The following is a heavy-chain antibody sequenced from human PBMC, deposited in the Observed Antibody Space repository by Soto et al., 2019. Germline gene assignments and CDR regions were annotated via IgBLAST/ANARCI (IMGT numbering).Heavy chain of an antibody. Sequence: EVQLVESGGGLVQPGGSLRLSCAASGFTLSSYSMHWVRQAPGKGLEWVSYISGSGGTIYYADSVKSRFTISRDNAKNSLSVQMNSLRDEDTAVYFCARETGLRSSGWSDYVDFWGQGTLVTVSS. CDR1: GFTLSSYS. CDR3: ARETGLRSSGWSDYVDF. CDR2: ISGSGGTI. D-gene: IGHD6-19*01. V-gene: IGHV3-48*02. J-gene: IGHJ4*02.